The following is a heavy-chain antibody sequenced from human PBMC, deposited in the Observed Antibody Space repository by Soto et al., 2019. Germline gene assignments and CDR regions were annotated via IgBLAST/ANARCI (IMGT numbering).Heavy chain of an antibody. V-gene: IGHV3-23*01. CDR3: AKSSLYYYDSWSGYYMYYGMDV. Sequence: PGGSLRLSCAASGFTFSSYAMSWVRQAPGKGLEWVSAISGSGGSTYYADSVKGRFTISRDNSKNTLYLQMNSLRAEDTAVYYCAKSSLYYYDSWSGYYMYYGMDVWGQGTTVTVSS. J-gene: IGHJ6*02. CDR2: ISGSGGST. D-gene: IGHD3-3*01. CDR1: GFTFSSYA.